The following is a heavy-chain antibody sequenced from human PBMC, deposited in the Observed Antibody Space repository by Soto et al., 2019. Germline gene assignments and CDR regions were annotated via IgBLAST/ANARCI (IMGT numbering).Heavy chain of an antibody. V-gene: IGHV4-31*03. CDR2: IYYSGST. Sequence: QVQLQESGPGLVKPSQTLSLTCTVSGGSISSGGYYWSWIRQHPGKGMEWIGYIYYSGSTYYNPSPKSRVTISVDTSKNQFSLKLSSVTAADTAVYYCARAHGSSWYDWFDPWGQGTLVTVSS. CDR3: ARAHGSSWYDWFDP. CDR1: GGSISSGGYY. J-gene: IGHJ5*02. D-gene: IGHD6-13*01.